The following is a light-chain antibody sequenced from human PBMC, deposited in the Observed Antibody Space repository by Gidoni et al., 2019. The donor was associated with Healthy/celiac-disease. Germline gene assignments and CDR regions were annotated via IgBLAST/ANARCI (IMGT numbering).Light chain of an antibody. CDR3: QQYYSTPWT. V-gene: IGKV4-1*01. Sequence: DLVMTQSPDSLAVSLGERATINCKSSQSVLYSSNNKNYLAWYQQKPGQTPKLLIYWASTRESGVPDRFSGSGSGTDFTLTISSLQAEDVAVYYCQQYYSTPWTFGQGTKVEIK. J-gene: IGKJ1*01. CDR1: QSVLYSSNNKNY. CDR2: WAS.